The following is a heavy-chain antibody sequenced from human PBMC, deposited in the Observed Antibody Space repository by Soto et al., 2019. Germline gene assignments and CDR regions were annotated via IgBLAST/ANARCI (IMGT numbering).Heavy chain of an antibody. D-gene: IGHD1-1*01. CDR2: IIPIFGVT. V-gene: IGHV1-69*08. J-gene: IGHJ4*02. Sequence: QVQLVQSGAEVKKPGSSVKVSCKASGGTFSSYTITWVRQAPGQGLEWLGRIIPIFGVTNYAQKFQDRVTIAAGRSTTTAYMELSRLRSEDTAVDYCVRDWESTTQTWGFGDSWGQGTLVTVSS. CDR3: VRDWESTTQTWGFGDS. CDR1: GGTFSSYT.